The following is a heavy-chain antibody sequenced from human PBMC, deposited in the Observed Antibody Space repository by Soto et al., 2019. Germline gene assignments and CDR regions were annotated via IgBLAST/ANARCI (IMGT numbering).Heavy chain of an antibody. D-gene: IGHD4-17*01. Sequence: PGGSLRLSCAASGFTFDDYAMLWVRQVPGKGLEWVSHISWNSGTVSYADSVKGRFTISRDNANNCLYLQMNSLRPEDTALYYCAKTPKFYGDFYFDSWGQGTLVTVSS. CDR1: GFTFDDYA. CDR2: ISWNSGTV. CDR3: AKTPKFYGDFYFDS. V-gene: IGHV3-9*01. J-gene: IGHJ4*02.